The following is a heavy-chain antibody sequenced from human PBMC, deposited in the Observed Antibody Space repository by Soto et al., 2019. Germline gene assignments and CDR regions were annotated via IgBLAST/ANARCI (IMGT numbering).Heavy chain of an antibody. CDR2: SSYDGDHE. CDR1: GFNLRSGG. J-gene: IGHJ6*02. Sequence: QVHLVESGGGVVQPGRSLRLSCGASGFNLRSGGMHWVRQVPAKGLEWVATSSYDGDHEWYADSVKGRFTISRDNSENMVYLQMDSLKSEVTAVYYCAKERADIFLTPHATSVMDVWCQVTAVIVSS. D-gene: IGHD3-9*01. V-gene: IGHV3-30*18. CDR3: AKERADIFLTPHATSVMDV.